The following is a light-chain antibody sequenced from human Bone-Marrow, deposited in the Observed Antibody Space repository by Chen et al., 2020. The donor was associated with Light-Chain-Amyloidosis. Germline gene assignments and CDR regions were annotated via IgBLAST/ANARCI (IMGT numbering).Light chain of an antibody. J-gene: IGLJ2*01. CDR1: DLPTKY. V-gene: IGLV3-25*03. Sequence: SYELTQPPSVSVSPGQTARITCSGDDLPTKYAYWYQQKPGQAPVLVIHRDTERPSGISERFSGSSSGTTAKLTISGVQAEDEADYHCQSADSSGTYEVIFGGGTELTVL. CDR2: RDT. CDR3: QSADSSGTYEVI.